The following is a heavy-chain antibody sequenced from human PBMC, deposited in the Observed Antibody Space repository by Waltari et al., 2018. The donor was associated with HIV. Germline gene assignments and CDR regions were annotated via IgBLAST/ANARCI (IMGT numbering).Heavy chain of an antibody. V-gene: IGHV3-7*01. CDR3: ARMGLMMYAIGAFDI. CDR1: GFTCSVYW. CDR2: INQDGSEK. J-gene: IGHJ3*02. D-gene: IGHD2-8*01. Sequence: EVQLVGAGGGLVQPGVSRRLACAASGFTCSVYWLRWVRQAPGKGLEWLANINQDGSEKTYVDSVKGRFTISRDNAKNSLYLQMNSLRAEDTAVYYCARMGLMMYAIGAFDIWGQGTMVTVSS.